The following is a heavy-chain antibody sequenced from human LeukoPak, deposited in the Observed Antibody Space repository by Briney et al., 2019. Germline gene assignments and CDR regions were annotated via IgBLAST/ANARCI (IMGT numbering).Heavy chain of an antibody. D-gene: IGHD3-22*01. CDR3: ARGDFYYDSSDP. Sequence: ASVKVSCKASGYTFTNYAMYWVRQAPGQRLEWMGWINAGNGNTRYSQKFQGRVTITSDTSANTVYMELSSLRSEDTAVYYCARGDFYYDSSDPWGQGTLVTVSS. V-gene: IGHV1-3*01. CDR2: INAGNGNT. CDR1: GYTFTNYA. J-gene: IGHJ5*02.